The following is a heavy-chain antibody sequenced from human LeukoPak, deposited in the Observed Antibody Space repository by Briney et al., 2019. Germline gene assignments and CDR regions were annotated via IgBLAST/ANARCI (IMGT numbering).Heavy chain of an antibody. CDR1: GGTFSSYA. CDR3: ARENCSGGSCSFDTLPYFDY. D-gene: IGHD2-15*01. Sequence: SVKVSCKASGGTFSSYAISWVRQAPGQGLEWMGGIIPIFGTANYAQKFQGRVTITADESTSTAYMELSSLRSEDTGVYYCARENCSGGSCSFDTLPYFDYWGQGTLVTVSS. CDR2: IIPIFGTA. J-gene: IGHJ4*02. V-gene: IGHV1-69*01.